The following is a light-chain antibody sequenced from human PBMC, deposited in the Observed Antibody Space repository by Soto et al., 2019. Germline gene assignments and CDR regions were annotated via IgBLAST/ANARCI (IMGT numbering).Light chain of an antibody. CDR1: SSDVGAYNY. CDR3: SSYTGRTTVL. CDR2: EVS. Sequence: QSVLTQPASVSGSPGQSITISCTGTSSDVGAYNYVSWYQQHPGKAPKLTIYEVSNRPSGVSNRFSGSKSGNTASLTISGLQAEDEADYYCSSYTGRTTVLFGGGTKLTVL. J-gene: IGLJ2*01. V-gene: IGLV2-14*01.